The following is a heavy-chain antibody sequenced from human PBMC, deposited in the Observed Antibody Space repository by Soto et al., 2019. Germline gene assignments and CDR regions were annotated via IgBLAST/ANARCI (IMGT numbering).Heavy chain of an antibody. CDR1: GYTLTNYY. CDR3: ARGVTAGVDY. V-gene: IGHV1-8*02. Sequence: ASVKVSCKASGYTLTNYYMHWVRQAPGQGLEWMGWMSPNSGNTGYAQKFEGRVTMTRDTSISTAYMELRSLTSEDTAVYFCARGVTAGVDYWGQGTRVTVSS. D-gene: IGHD6-19*01. CDR2: MSPNSGNT. J-gene: IGHJ4*02.